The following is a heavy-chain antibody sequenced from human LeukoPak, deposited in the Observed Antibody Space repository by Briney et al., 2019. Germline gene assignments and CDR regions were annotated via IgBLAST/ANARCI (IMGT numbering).Heavy chain of an antibody. CDR3: ARDSRLGVGAFDY. Sequence: PSETLSLTCTVSGGSISSYYWSWFRQPPGKGLEWIGYIYYSGSTNYNPSLKSRVTISVDTSKNQFSLKLSSVTAADTAVYYCARDSRLGVGAFDYWGQGTLVTVSS. CDR1: GGSISSYY. J-gene: IGHJ4*02. V-gene: IGHV4-59*01. CDR2: IYYSGST. D-gene: IGHD3-10*01.